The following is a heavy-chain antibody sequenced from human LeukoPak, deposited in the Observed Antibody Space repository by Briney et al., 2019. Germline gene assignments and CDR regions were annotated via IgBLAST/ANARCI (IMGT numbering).Heavy chain of an antibody. J-gene: IGHJ6*02. CDR3: ARNGAAAGNYYYYGMDV. CDR2: IYYSGNT. V-gene: IGHV4-59*01. D-gene: IGHD6-13*01. CDR1: GGSLNSYY. Sequence: PSETLSLTCTVSGGSLNSYYWSWIRQPPGKGLEWVGYIYYSGNTNYNPSLKSRVTISVDTSKKQFSLKLSLVTAADTAVYYCARNGAAAGNYYYYGMDVWGQGTTLTVSS.